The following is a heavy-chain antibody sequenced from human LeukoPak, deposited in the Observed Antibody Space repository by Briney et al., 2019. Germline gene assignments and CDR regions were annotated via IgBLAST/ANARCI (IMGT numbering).Heavy chain of an antibody. CDR1: GFTFDDYA. J-gene: IGHJ1*01. V-gene: IGHV3-9*01. Sequence: GGSLRLSCAASGFTFDDYAMHWVRHAPGKGLEWVSGISWNSGSIGYADSVKGRFTISRDNAKNSLYLQMNSLRAEDTALYYCAKARGYSYAEYFQHWGQGTLVTVSS. D-gene: IGHD5-18*01. CDR3: AKARGYSYAEYFQH. CDR2: ISWNSGSI.